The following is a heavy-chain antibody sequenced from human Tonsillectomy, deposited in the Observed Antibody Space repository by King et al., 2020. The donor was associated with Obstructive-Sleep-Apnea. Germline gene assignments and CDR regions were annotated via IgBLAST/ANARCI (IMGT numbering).Heavy chain of an antibody. J-gene: IGHJ3*02. CDR3: ATILHYYDSSGYYYGGGFDI. CDR1: GITFSSDA. CDR2: ISGSGGST. V-gene: IGHV3-23*04. D-gene: IGHD3-22*01. Sequence: VQLVESGGGLVQPGGSLRLSCGASGITFSSDAMSWVRQAPGEGLEWGSVISGSGGSTNYVDSVKGRFTISRDNSKNTLYLQMNSLRAEDTAVYYCATILHYYDSSGYYYGGGFDIWGQGTMVTVSS.